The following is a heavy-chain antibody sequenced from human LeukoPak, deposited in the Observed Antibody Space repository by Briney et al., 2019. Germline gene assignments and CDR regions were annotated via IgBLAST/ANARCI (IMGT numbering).Heavy chain of an antibody. CDR2: IWYDGSNK. D-gene: IGHD3-22*01. Sequence: PGGSLRLSCAASGFTFSSYGMYWVRQAPGKGLEWVAVIWYDGSNKYYADSVKGRFTISRDNSKNTLYLQMNSLRAEDTAVYYCAGEYYDSSGYATYFDYWGQGTLVTVSS. V-gene: IGHV3-33*01. J-gene: IGHJ4*02. CDR1: GFTFSSYG. CDR3: AGEYYDSSGYATYFDY.